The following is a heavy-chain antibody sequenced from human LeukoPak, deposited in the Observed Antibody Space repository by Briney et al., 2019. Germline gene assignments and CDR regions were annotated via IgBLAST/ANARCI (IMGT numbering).Heavy chain of an antibody. CDR2: IRSKANSYAS. D-gene: IGHD6-19*01. J-gene: IGHJ4*02. CDR1: GFTFSGSA. CDR3: TRHASGKQWDY. V-gene: IGHV3-73*01. Sequence: GGSLRLSCAASGFTFSGSAMHWVRQASGKGLEWVGRIRSKANSYASAYAASVKGRFTISRDDSKNTAYLQMNSLKTEDTAVYYCTRHASGKQWDYWGQGTLVTVSS.